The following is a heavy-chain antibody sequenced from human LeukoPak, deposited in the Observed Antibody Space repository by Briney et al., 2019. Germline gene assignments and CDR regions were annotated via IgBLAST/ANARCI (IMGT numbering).Heavy chain of an antibody. J-gene: IGHJ6*02. Sequence: ASVKVSREASGYTLPSYYMHWVRRAPGQGLEWMGIINPRGGSTSYAQKFQGRVTITRDTSTSTVYMEVSSLRSEDTAVYYCARDFRIVVVVAAGGMDVWGQGTTVTVSS. CDR2: INPRGGST. CDR1: GYTLPSYY. V-gene: IGHV1-46*01. D-gene: IGHD2-15*01. CDR3: ARDFRIVVVVAAGGMDV.